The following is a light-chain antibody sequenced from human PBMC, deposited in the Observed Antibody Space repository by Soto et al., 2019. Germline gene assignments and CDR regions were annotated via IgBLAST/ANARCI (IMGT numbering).Light chain of an antibody. V-gene: IGLV2-14*01. Sequence: QSALTQPASVSGSPGQSITISCTGTSSDVGGYNYVSWYQQHPGKAPKFIIYDVSNRPSGVSNRFSGSKSGNTASLTISGLQAEDESVYYGGSSTTCTLCQQVFRTVTKVT. CDR1: SSDVGGYNY. CDR3: GSSTTCTLCQQV. CDR2: DVS. J-gene: IGLJ1*01.